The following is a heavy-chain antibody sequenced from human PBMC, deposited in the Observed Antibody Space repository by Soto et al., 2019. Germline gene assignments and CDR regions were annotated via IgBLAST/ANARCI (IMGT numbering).Heavy chain of an antibody. J-gene: IGHJ4*02. CDR2: ISGSGGST. CDR3: AKSHVLRFLEWLSGGSDY. CDR1: GFTFSSYA. D-gene: IGHD3-3*01. V-gene: IGHV3-23*01. Sequence: GGSLRLSCAASGFTFSSYAMSWVRQAPGKGLEWVSAISGSGGSTYYADSVKGRFTISRDNSKNTLYLQMNSLRAEDTAVYYCAKSHVLRFLEWLSGGSDYWGQGALVTVSS.